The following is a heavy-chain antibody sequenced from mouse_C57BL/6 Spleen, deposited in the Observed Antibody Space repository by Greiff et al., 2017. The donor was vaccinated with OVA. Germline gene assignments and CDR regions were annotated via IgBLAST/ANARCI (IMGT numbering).Heavy chain of an antibody. V-gene: IGHV1-69*01. Sequence: QVQLQQPGAELVMPGASVKLSCKASGYTFTSYWMHWVKQRPGQGLEWIGEIDPSDSYTNYNQKFKGKSTLTVDKSSSTAYMQLSSLTSEDSAVYYCARLTTVVAGNYGGKGTPLTVSS. D-gene: IGHD1-1*01. CDR3: ARLTTVVAGNY. J-gene: IGHJ2*01. CDR1: GYTFTSYW. CDR2: IDPSDSYT.